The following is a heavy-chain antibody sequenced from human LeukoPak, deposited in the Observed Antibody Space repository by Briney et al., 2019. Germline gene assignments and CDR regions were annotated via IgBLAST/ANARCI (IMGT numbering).Heavy chain of an antibody. CDR1: GFTFSSYW. Sequence: GGSLRLSCAASGFTFSSYWMHWVRQAPGKGLVWVSRINSDGSSTSYADSVKGRFTTSRDNAKSSLYLQMNSLRAEDTAVYYCGRGHWGLDYWGQGALVTASS. V-gene: IGHV3-74*01. CDR2: INSDGSST. CDR3: GRGHWGLDY. J-gene: IGHJ4*02. D-gene: IGHD7-27*01.